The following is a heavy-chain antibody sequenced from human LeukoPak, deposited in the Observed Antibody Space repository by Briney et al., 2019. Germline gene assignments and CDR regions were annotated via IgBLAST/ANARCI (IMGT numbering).Heavy chain of an antibody. J-gene: IGHJ4*02. CDR2: INPNSGGT. CDR1: GYTFTGYY. Sequence: ASVTVSCTASGYTFTGYYMHWVRQAPGQGLEWMGWINPNSGGTNYAQKFQGWVTMTRDTSISTAYMELSRLRSDDTAVYYCARGATIFGVVIIYFDYWGQGTLVTVSS. D-gene: IGHD3-3*01. V-gene: IGHV1-2*04. CDR3: ARGATIFGVVIIYFDY.